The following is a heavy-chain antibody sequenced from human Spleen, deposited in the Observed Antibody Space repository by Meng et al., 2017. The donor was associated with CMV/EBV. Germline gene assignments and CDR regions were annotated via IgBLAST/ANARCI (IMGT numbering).Heavy chain of an antibody. CDR3: ANLGPSGD. V-gene: IGHV3-23*01. Sequence: SLRLSCAASVFFFRPYAMSWVRQAPGTGLEWVALISGPGDDTYYADSMKGRFTISRENSRDTLYLLMNSLRPEDTAVYYCANLGPSGDWGQGALVTVSS. CDR2: ISGPGDDT. CDR1: VFFFRPYA. D-gene: IGHD7-27*01. J-gene: IGHJ4*02.